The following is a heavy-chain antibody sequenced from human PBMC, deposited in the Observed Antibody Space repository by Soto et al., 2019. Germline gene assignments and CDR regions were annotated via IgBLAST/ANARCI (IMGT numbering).Heavy chain of an antibody. CDR1: GGTFSTFG. CDR2: IIHIFGTT. CDR3: AREIYQVVYSRAVDYYGMDV. D-gene: IGHD2-2*01. Sequence: QLVQSGAEVKKPGSSVKVSCEASGGTFSTFGISWARQAPGEGLEWLGGIIHIFGTTNYAQKILGRVTITADESTNTAYMELSSLRSEDTAVYYCAREIYQVVYSRAVDYYGMDVWGQGTAVTVSS. J-gene: IGHJ6*02. V-gene: IGHV1-69*01.